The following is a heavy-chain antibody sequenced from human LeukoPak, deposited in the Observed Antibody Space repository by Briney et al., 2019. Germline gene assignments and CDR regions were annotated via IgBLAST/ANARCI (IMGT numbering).Heavy chain of an antibody. CDR2: ISYDGSNK. V-gene: IGHV3-30*18. CDR1: KFTFSNYG. CDR3: AKNHFRGDPRSYFDY. D-gene: IGHD2-21*02. Sequence: PGGSLRLSCAASKFTFSNYGIHWVRQAPGKGLEWVALISYDGSNKYYADSVKGRFTISRDNSKNTLYLQMNSLRAEDTAVYYCAKNHFRGDPRSYFDYWGQGTLVTVSS. J-gene: IGHJ4*02.